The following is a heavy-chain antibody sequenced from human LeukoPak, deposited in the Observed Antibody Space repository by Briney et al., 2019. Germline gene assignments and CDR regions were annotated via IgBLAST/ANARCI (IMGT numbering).Heavy chain of an antibody. CDR2: INSDGSTT. Sequence: GGSLRLSCAASGFTFSSYWMHWVRHAPGEGLVWVSRINSDGSTTTYADSVKGRFTISRDNAKNTLYLQMNSLRVEDTAVYYCARDPTYWYFDLWGRGTLVTVSS. V-gene: IGHV3-74*03. J-gene: IGHJ2*01. CDR3: ARDPTYWYFDL. CDR1: GFTFSSYW.